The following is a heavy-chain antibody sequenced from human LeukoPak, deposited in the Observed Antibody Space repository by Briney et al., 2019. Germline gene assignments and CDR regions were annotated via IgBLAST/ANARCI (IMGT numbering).Heavy chain of an antibody. CDR2: ISSSGSTI. Sequence: GGLVKPGGSLTLSCAASGFTFSDYSMTWVRQAPGRGLEWVSYISSSGSTIYYADSVKGRFTISRDNAKNSLYLQMNSLRAEDTAVYYCAELGITMIGGVWGKGTTVTISS. J-gene: IGHJ6*04. V-gene: IGHV3-21*05. CDR1: GFTFSDYS. D-gene: IGHD3-10*02. CDR3: AELGITMIGGV.